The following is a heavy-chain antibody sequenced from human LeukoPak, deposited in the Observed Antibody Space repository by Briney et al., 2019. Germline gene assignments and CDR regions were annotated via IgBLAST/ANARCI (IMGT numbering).Heavy chain of an antibody. V-gene: IGHV5-51*01. CDR2: IYPGDSDT. CDR3: ARRGIAAEKGFDP. CDR1: GYSFTSYW. D-gene: IGHD6-13*01. J-gene: IGHJ5*02. Sequence: GESLKISCKGSGYSFTSYWIGWVRHMPGKGLEWMGIIYPGDSDTRYSPSFQGQVTISADKSISTAYLQWSSLKASDTAMYYCARRGIAAEKGFDPWGQGTLVTVSS.